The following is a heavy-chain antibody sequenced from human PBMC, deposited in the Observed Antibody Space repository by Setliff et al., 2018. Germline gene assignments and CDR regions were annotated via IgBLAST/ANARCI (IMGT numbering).Heavy chain of an antibody. CDR2: INTNTGDP. CDR1: GYTFTSYA. CDR3: TSSSSPRGGAFDI. D-gene: IGHD6-6*01. Sequence: ASVKVSCKASGYTFTSYAMSWVRRAPGQGLEWMGWINTNTGDPTYAQGFTGRFVSSLDTSVSTAYLQISSLKAEDTAVYYCTSSSSPRGGAFDIWGQGTMVTVSS. V-gene: IGHV7-4-1*02. J-gene: IGHJ3*02.